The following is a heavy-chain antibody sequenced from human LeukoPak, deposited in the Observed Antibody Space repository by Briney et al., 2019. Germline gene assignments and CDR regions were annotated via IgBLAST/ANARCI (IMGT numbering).Heavy chain of an antibody. J-gene: IGHJ4*02. CDR1: GGTFSSYA. CDR3: ARDQFEIVGATSTHFDY. Sequence: SVKVSCTASGGTFSSYAISWVRQAPGQGLEWMGRIIPIFGTANYAQKFQGRVTITTDESTSTAYMELSSLRSEDTAVYYCARDQFEIVGATSTHFDYWGQGTLVTVSS. D-gene: IGHD1-26*01. V-gene: IGHV1-69*05. CDR2: IIPIFGTA.